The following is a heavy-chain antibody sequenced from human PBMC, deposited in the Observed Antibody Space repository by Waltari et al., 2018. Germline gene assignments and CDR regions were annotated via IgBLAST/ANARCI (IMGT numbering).Heavy chain of an antibody. D-gene: IGHD2-2*02. V-gene: IGHV4-34*01. CDR2: INHSGRT. Sequence: QVQLQQWGAGLLKPSETLSLTCAVYGGSFSGYYWSWIRQPPGKGLEWIGEINHSGRTNYNPSLKDRVTISVDTSKNQFSLKLSSVTAADTAVYYCARGRRYCSSTSCYTARYYYYYMDVWGKGTTVTISS. J-gene: IGHJ6*03. CDR3: ARGRRYCSSTSCYTARYYYYYMDV. CDR1: GGSFSGYY.